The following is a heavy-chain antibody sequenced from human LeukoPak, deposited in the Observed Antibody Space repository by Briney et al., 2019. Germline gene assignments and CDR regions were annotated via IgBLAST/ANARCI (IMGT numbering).Heavy chain of an antibody. CDR1: GFTFSTTW. J-gene: IGHJ3*02. Sequence: GGSLRLSCAASGFTFSTTWMHWVRQAPGKGLVWVSRIISDGSSTTYAGSVKGRFTISRDNAKNMLYLQMNNLRAEDTAVYYCATDGGYAFDIWGQRTMVTVSS. CDR2: IISDGSST. V-gene: IGHV3-74*01. D-gene: IGHD3-10*01. CDR3: ATDGGYAFDI.